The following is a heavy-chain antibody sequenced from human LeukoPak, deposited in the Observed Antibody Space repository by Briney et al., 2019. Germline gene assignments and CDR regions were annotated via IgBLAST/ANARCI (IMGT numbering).Heavy chain of an antibody. Sequence: GGSLRLSCAASGFTFSNYGMHWVRQAPGKGLEWVAVIWYDGSNKYYADSVKGRFTISRDNSKNTLYLQMNSLRAEDTAVYYCAMGSSWQGVFVYWGQGTLVTVSS. V-gene: IGHV3-33*01. D-gene: IGHD6-13*01. CDR1: GFTFSNYG. CDR2: IWYDGSNK. J-gene: IGHJ4*02. CDR3: AMGSSWQGVFVY.